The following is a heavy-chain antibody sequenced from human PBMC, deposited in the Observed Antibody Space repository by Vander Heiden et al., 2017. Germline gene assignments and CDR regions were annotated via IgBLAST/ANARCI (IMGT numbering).Heavy chain of an antibody. CDR3: ANKLGYCSGGDCAVDY. D-gene: IGHD2-8*02. CDR1: GFPFSNFA. CDR2: ISGSSDVT. Sequence: EVQLLESGGGLVQPGGSLRLSCAASGFPFSNFAMNWVRQDPGKGLEWVSTISGSSDVTHYADSVKGRFTVSRDNSKNTLYLQMSSLRAGDTAIYYCANKLGYCSGGDCAVDYWGQGTLVTVSA. V-gene: IGHV3-23*01. J-gene: IGHJ4*02.